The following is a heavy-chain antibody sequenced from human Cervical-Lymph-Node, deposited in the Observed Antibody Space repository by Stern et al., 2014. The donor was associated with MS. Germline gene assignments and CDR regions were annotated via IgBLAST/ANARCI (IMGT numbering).Heavy chain of an antibody. Sequence: QMQLVQSGAEVKKPGASVKVSCKASGYTFTNYYIHWVRQAPGQGLEWMGIINPSGGSTTYAQRFQGRVTMTRDTSTSTVYMELSSLRSEDTAVYYCAREVAGHRLGMMDVWGQGTTVTVSS. CDR2: INPSGGST. V-gene: IGHV1-46*01. J-gene: IGHJ6*02. CDR3: AREVAGHRLGMMDV. CDR1: GYTFTNYY. D-gene: IGHD6-19*01.